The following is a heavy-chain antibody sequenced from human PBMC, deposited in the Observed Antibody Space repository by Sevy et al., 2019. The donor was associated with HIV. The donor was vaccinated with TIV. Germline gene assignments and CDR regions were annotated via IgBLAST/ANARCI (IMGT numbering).Heavy chain of an antibody. D-gene: IGHD3-3*01. V-gene: IGHV1-18*01. CDR1: GYSFTTYG. J-gene: IGHJ4*02. CDR3: TRDRHDCGSGYYIY. CDR2: ISGYNGKT. Sequence: ASVKVSCKASGYSFTTYGISWVRQAPGQGLEWMGWISGYNGKTNYPQKLQGRVTMTTDTSTSTAYMELRSLRSDDTAMYYCTRDRHDCGSGYYIYWGQGTLVTVSS.